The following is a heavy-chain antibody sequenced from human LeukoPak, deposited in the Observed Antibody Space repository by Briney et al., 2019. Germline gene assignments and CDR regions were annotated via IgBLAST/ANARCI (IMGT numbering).Heavy chain of an antibody. J-gene: IGHJ4*02. CDR3: AKGQPRGGATYYDY. CDR1: GFTFSSYG. V-gene: IGHV3-23*01. D-gene: IGHD1-26*01. CDR2: ISGSGGST. Sequence: AGGSLRLSCAASGFTFSSYGMSWVRQAPGKGLEWVSAISGSGGSTYYADSVKGRFTISRDNSKNTLYLQMNSLRAEDTAVYYCAKGQPRGGATYYDYWGQGALVTVSS.